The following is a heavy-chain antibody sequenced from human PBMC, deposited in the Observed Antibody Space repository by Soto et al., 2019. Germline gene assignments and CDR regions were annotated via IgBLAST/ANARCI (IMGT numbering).Heavy chain of an antibody. Sequence: QVQLVQSGAEVKKPGSSVKVSCKASGDTLSTHGIIWVRQAPGQGLEWMGGTIPIIGTTEYAEKVQGRVTITADESTTTTYMELSSLRPDDTAVYYCAAGDSTDTGDHWGQGTLVTVSS. CDR1: GDTLSTHG. CDR3: AAGDSTDTGDH. CDR2: TIPIIGTT. J-gene: IGHJ4*02. V-gene: IGHV1-69*01. D-gene: IGHD5-18*01.